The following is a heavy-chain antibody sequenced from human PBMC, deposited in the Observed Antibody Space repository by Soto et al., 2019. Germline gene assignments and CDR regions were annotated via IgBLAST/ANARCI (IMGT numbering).Heavy chain of an antibody. CDR1: GYTFTGYY. CDR2: INPNSGGT. Sequence: ASVKVSCKASGYTFTGYYMHWVRQAPGQGLEWMGWINPNSGGTNYAQKFQGWVTMTRDTSISTAYMELSRLRSDDTAVYYCARASTLVVGANAFDIWGQGTMVTVSS. V-gene: IGHV1-2*04. CDR3: ARASTLVVGANAFDI. J-gene: IGHJ3*02. D-gene: IGHD1-26*01.